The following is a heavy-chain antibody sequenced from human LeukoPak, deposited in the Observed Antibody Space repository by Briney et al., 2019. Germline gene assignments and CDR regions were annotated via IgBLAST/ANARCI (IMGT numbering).Heavy chain of an antibody. D-gene: IGHD1-26*01. V-gene: IGHV4-59*01. J-gene: IGHJ4*02. CDR1: GGSISSYY. Sequence: TSETLSLTYTVSGGSISSYYWSWIRQPPGKGLEWIGYIYYSGSTNYNPSLKSRVTISVDTSKNQFSLKLSSVTAADTAVYYCARGGSYYDYWGQGTLVTVSS. CDR2: IYYSGST. CDR3: ARGGSYYDY.